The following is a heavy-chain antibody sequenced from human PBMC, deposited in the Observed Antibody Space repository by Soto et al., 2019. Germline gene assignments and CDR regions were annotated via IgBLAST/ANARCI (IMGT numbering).Heavy chain of an antibody. CDR1: GGSISSSSYY. D-gene: IGHD4-4*01. J-gene: IGHJ4*02. CDR3: AKELRHDYNLAYFAH. CDR2: IYYSGST. Sequence: SETLSLTCTVSGGSISSSSYYWGWIRQPPGKGLEWIGSIYYSGSTYYNPSLKSRVTISVDTSKNQFSLKLSSVTAADTAVYYCAKELRHDYNLAYFAHWGQGTLVTVSS. V-gene: IGHV4-39*02.